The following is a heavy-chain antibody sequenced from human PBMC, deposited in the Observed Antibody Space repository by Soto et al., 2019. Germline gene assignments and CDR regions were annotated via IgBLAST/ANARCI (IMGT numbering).Heavy chain of an antibody. Sequence: QVHLVQSGAEVKEPGASVKVSCKTSGYTFSNYAIHWVRQAPGQRLEWMGWINTDNGKYTQKFQGRVTISRDTSASTAYMELSSLRSEDTAIYYCARVPGNYVIPNFDFWGQGTLVTVSS. CDR3: ARVPGNYVIPNFDF. CDR1: GYTFSNYA. CDR2: INTDNG. D-gene: IGHD3-16*02. V-gene: IGHV1-3*04. J-gene: IGHJ4*02.